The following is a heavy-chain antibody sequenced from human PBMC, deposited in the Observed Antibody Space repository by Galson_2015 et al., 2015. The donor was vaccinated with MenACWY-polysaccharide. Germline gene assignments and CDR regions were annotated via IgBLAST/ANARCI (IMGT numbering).Heavy chain of an antibody. CDR2: LFCVVGD. D-gene: IGHD3-10*01. J-gene: IGHJ4*02. CDR1: GVSLTTSGLG. Sequence: APVKPILALTPTCTFSGVSLTTSGLGVGWVRQPPGKPLEWLVHLFCVVGDRFRTALKSRLTITKDTSKNQVVLTMTNMDPVDTATYYCGSGSGRTIDYWGQGTLVTVSS. V-gene: IGHV2-5*02. CDR3: GSGSGRTIDY.